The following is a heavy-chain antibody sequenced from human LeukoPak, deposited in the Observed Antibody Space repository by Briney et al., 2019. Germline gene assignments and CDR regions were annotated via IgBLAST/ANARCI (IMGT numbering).Heavy chain of an antibody. J-gene: IGHJ5*02. V-gene: IGHV1-8*01. CDR2: MNPNSGNT. Sequence: GASVKVSCKASGYTFTSYDINWVRQATGQGLEWMGWMNPNSGNTGYAQKFQGRVTMTRNTSISTAYMELSSLRSEDTAVYYCVRGRSSSWANWFVPWGQGTLVTISS. CDR1: GYTFTSYD. CDR3: VRGRSSSWANWFVP. D-gene: IGHD6-13*01.